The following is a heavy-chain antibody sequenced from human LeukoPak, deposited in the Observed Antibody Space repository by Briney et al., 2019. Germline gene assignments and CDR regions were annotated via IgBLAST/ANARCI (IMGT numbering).Heavy chain of an antibody. D-gene: IGHD1-14*01. V-gene: IGHV3-21*01. Sequence: GGSLRLSCAASGFSFSTYYVNWVRQAPGKGLEWVSCISSSSTYIFYADSVRGRFAISRDNAKNSLYLQMNSLRADDTAVYYCVRENHGSFDYWGQGSLVTVSS. CDR2: ISSSSTYI. J-gene: IGHJ4*02. CDR1: GFSFSTYY. CDR3: VRENHGSFDY.